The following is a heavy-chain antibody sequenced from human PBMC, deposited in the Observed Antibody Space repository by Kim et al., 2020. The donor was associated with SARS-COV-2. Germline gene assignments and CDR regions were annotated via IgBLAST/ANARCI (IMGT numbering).Heavy chain of an antibody. CDR2: IWYDGSDT. D-gene: IGHD1-1*01. J-gene: IGHJ4*02. Sequence: GGSLRLSCAASGFTFSSYGMHWFRQAPGKGLEWVTVIWYDGSDTFYADSVKGRFTIFRDDSTNTVYLRMNSLRADDTAVYYCARGNPPSTAVDYWGQGTLVTVSS. CDR1: GFTFSSYG. CDR3: ARGNPPSTAVDY. V-gene: IGHV3-33*01.